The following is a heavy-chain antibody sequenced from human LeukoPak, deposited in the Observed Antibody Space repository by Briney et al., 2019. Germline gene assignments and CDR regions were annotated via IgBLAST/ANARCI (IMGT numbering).Heavy chain of an antibody. Sequence: GGSLRLSCAASGFTFSSYGMHWVRQAPGKGLEWVAVISYDGSNKYYADSVKGRFTISRDNSKNTLYVQMNSLRAEDTAVYYCAKSYYYGSGTNYNPFDYWGQGTLVTVSS. D-gene: IGHD3-10*01. CDR1: GFTFSSYG. V-gene: IGHV3-30*18. CDR2: ISYDGSNK. CDR3: AKSYYYGSGTNYNPFDY. J-gene: IGHJ4*02.